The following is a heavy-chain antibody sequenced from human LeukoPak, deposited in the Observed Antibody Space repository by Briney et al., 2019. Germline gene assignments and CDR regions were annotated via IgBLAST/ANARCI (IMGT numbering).Heavy chain of an antibody. Sequence: PSETLSLTCTVSGVSISSYYWSWIRQPPGKGLEWIGYIYYSGSTNYNPSLKSRVTISVDTSKNQFSLKLSSVTAADTAVYYCARGAVAGGRWFDPWGQGTLVTVSS. J-gene: IGHJ5*02. CDR1: GVSISSYY. CDR2: IYYSGST. V-gene: IGHV4-59*01. D-gene: IGHD6-19*01. CDR3: ARGAVAGGRWFDP.